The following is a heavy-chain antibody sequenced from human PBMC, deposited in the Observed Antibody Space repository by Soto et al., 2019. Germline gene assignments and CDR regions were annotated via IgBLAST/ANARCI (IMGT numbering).Heavy chain of an antibody. V-gene: IGHV3-23*01. CDR3: ARGKGSSLIDWFDP. J-gene: IGHJ5*02. D-gene: IGHD3-10*01. CDR2: VTGGGVT. Sequence: GGSLRLSCAASGFIFRNYAVAWFRQVPGKGLEWVSTVTGGGVTVYADSVKGRFTISRDNSKNILYLQMNSLRDEDTALYYCARGKGSSLIDWFDPWGQGTLVTVSS. CDR1: GFIFRNYA.